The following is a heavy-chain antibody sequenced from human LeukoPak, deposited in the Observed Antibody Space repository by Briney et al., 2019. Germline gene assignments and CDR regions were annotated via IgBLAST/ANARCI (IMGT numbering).Heavy chain of an antibody. J-gene: IGHJ4*02. Sequence: GGSLRLSCAASGFTFSSCAMNWVRQAPGKGLEWVSGISGSGGITYYADSVKGRFTISRDNSKNTLFLEMNSLRVEDTAVYYCARRGVATINGKPDYWGQGTLVTVSS. D-gene: IGHD5-12*01. CDR3: ARRGVATINGKPDY. CDR2: ISGSGGIT. V-gene: IGHV3-23*01. CDR1: GFTFSSCA.